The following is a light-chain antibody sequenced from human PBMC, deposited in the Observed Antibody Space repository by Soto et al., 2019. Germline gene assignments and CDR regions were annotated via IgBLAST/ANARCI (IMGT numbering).Light chain of an antibody. V-gene: IGLV2-14*01. Sequence: QSALTQPASVSGSPGHSITISCTGTSSDVGGYTYVSWYQQHPGKAPKLMIYDVSKRPSGVSNRFSGSKSGNTDSLTISGPQAEDEDDYYCRSYTSSSTVFGGGTKMTVL. CDR2: DVS. J-gene: IGLJ2*01. CDR3: RSYTSSSTV. CDR1: SSDVGGYTY.